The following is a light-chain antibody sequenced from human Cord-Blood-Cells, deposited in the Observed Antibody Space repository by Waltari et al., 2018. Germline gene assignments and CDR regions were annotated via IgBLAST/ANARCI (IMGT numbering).Light chain of an antibody. Sequence: QSALTQPASVSGSPGQSITISCTGTSSDVGGYNLVSWYQQHPGKAPKLMIYDVSNRRSGVANSFSGSKSGSTASLTISGLQAEDEADYYCSSYTSSSTLVVFGGGTKLTVL. V-gene: IGLV2-14*02. CDR2: DVS. CDR1: SSDVGGYNL. CDR3: SSYTSSSTLVV. J-gene: IGLJ2*01.